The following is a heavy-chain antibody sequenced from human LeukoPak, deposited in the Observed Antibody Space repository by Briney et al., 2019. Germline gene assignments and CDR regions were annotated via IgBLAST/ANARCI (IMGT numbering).Heavy chain of an antibody. CDR2: IHHSGST. CDR1: GGSISSGNYY. V-gene: IGHV4-31*03. Sequence: SETLSLTCTVSGGSISSGNYYWSWIRQHPGKGLEWIGYIHHSGSTYYNPSLKSRVIISVDTSKNQFSLKLNSVTAADTAVYYCASYGSGSYRFDPWGQGTLVTVSS. J-gene: IGHJ5*02. D-gene: IGHD3-10*01. CDR3: ASYGSGSYRFDP.